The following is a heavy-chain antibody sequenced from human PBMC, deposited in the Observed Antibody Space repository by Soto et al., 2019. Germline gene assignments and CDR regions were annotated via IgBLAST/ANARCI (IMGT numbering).Heavy chain of an antibody. V-gene: IGHV6-1*01. CDR2: TYYRSKWHN. D-gene: IGHD6-6*01. CDR1: GDSVSSNSAA. Sequence: QVQLQQSGPGLVKPSQTLSLTCAISGDSVSSNSAAWNWIRQSPSRGLEWLGRTYYRSKWHNNYSVSVKSRITINPDTSKNHFSLQLNSVTPEDTAVYYCARANEYTSSSGMDVWGQGTTVTVSS. J-gene: IGHJ6*02. CDR3: ARANEYTSSSGMDV.